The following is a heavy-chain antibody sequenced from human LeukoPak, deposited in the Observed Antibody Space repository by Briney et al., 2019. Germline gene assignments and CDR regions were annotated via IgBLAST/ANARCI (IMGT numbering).Heavy chain of an antibody. J-gene: IGHJ4*02. CDR3: ASITLVTTQGS. CDR2: INHSGST. V-gene: IGHV4-34*01. D-gene: IGHD4-17*01. CDR1: GGSISGYY. Sequence: SETLSLTCTVSGGSISGYYWSWIRQPPGKGLEWIGEINHSGSTNYNPSLKSRVTISVDTSKNQFSLKLSSVTAADTAVYYCASITLVTTQGSWGQGTLVTVSS.